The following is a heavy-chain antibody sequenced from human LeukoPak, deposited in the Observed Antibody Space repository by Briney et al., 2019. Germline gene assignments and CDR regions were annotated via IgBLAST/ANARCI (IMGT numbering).Heavy chain of an antibody. CDR3: ARDRSAGWFDP. V-gene: IGHV4-59*01. J-gene: IGHJ5*02. CDR2: IYYSGST. Sequence: PSETLSLTCTVSGGSISSYYWSWIRQPPGKGLEWIGYIYYSGSTNYNPSLKSRVTISVDTSKNQFSLELSSVTAADTAVYYCARDRSAGWFDPWGQGTLVTVSS. CDR1: GGSISSYY.